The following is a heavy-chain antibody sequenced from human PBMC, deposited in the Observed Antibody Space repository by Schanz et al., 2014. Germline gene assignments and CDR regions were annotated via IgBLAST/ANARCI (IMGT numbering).Heavy chain of an antibody. CDR2: FDAHDGRA. CDR3: AKGRFGELSAFDI. J-gene: IGHJ3*02. D-gene: IGHD3-10*01. CDR1: GFPFSSYG. Sequence: EVQLLESGGGLVKPGGSLRLSCTASGFPFSSYGMHWVRQAPGKGLEWVSGFDAHDGRAYYADSAKGRFTISRDNSKNTLYLQMNSLRAEDTAVYYCAKGRFGELSAFDIWGQGTMVTVSS. V-gene: IGHV3-23*01.